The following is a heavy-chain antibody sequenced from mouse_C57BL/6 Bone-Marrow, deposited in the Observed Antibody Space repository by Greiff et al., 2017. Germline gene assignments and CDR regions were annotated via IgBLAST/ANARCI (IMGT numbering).Heavy chain of an antibody. CDR2: IHPNSGST. CDR1: GYTFTSYW. D-gene: IGHD1-1*01. V-gene: IGHV1-64*01. J-gene: IGHJ2*01. Sequence: VQLQQSGAELVKPGASVKLSCKASGYTFTSYWMHWVKQRPGQGLEWIGMIHPNSGSTNYNEKFKSKATLTVDKSSSTAYMQLSSLTSEDSAVYYCARWAYGSTDYWGQGTTLTVSS. CDR3: ARWAYGSTDY.